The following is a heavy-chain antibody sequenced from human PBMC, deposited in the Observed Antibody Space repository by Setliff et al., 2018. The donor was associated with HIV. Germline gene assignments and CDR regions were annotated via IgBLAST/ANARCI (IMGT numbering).Heavy chain of an antibody. CDR2: VYYSGIT. V-gene: IGHV4-59*11. Sequence: SETLSLTCSVSGGSISSHYWSWIRQPPGKGLEWIGYVYYSGITNYNVSLKSRVTISVDTSKNQFSLKLRSVTAADTAVYYCARVLPRTGGIVVVLAAHMDVWGKGTTVTVSS. CDR3: ARVLPRTGGIVVVLAAHMDV. CDR1: GGSISSHY. D-gene: IGHD2-2*01. J-gene: IGHJ6*03.